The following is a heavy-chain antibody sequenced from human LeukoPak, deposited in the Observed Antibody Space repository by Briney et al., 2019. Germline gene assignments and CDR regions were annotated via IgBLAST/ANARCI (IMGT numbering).Heavy chain of an antibody. J-gene: IGHJ4*02. CDR1: GGSFGGYY. Sequence: KPSETLSLTCAVYGGSFGGYYWSWIRQPPGKGLEWIGEINHSGSTNYNPSLKSRVTISVDTSKNQFSLKLSSVTAADTAVYYCAVQGAEEMATITNYWGQGTLVTVSS. CDR2: INHSGST. D-gene: IGHD5-24*01. V-gene: IGHV4-34*01. CDR3: AVQGAEEMATITNY.